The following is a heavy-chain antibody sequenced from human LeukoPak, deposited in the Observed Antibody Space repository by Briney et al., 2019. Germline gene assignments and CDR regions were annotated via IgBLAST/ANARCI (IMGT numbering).Heavy chain of an antibody. V-gene: IGHV3-9*01. CDR3: AKDFGMYYYDSSGYSM. CDR2: IRWNSGSI. J-gene: IGHJ4*02. D-gene: IGHD3-22*01. Sequence: GGSLRLSCAASGFTFDDYAMHRVRQAPGKGLEWVSGIRWNSGSIGYADSVKGRFTISRDNAKNSLYLQMNSLRAEDTALYYCAKDFGMYYYDSSGYSMWGQGTLVTVSS. CDR1: GFTFDDYA.